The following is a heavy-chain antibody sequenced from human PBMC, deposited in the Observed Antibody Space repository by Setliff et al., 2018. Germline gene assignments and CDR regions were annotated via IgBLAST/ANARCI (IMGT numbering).Heavy chain of an antibody. CDR3: ARGLNTESWTPLY. D-gene: IGHD2-15*01. Sequence: PSETLSLTCSVAGGSMTDFFWHWSRRPPGKGLEWIGYIYTKGGTNYSPSLKSRVTMSVDRSRNQFSLTLSSVSAADMAVYYCARGLNTESWTPLYWSPGTLVTAPQ. CDR1: GGSMTDFF. V-gene: IGHV4-4*08. CDR2: IYTKGGT. J-gene: IGHJ4*02.